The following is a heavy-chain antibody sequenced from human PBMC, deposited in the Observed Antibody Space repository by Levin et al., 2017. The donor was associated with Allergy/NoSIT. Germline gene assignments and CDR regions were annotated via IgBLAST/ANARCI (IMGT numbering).Heavy chain of an antibody. D-gene: IGHD5-24*01. CDR3: ARGGRRATIRAFDI. CDR2: IKQDGSEK. CDR1: GFTFSSYW. V-gene: IGHV3-7*01. J-gene: IGHJ3*02. Sequence: GGSLRLSCAASGFTFSSYWMSWVRQAPGKGLEWVANIKQDGSEKYYVDSVKGRFTISRDNAKNSLYLQMNSLRAEDTAVYYCARGGRRATIRAFDIWGQGTMVTVSS.